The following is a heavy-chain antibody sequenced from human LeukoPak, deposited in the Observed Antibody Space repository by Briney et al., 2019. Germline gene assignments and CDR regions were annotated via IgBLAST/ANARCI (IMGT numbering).Heavy chain of an antibody. J-gene: IGHJ6*02. V-gene: IGHV3-23*01. CDR3: ARFSGSGSYYPPPGSYGMDV. D-gene: IGHD3-10*01. CDR2: ISAGGGST. CDR1: GFTFRRYA. Sequence: GGSLRLSCVGSGFTFRRYAMNWARQAPGEGLEWVSAISAGGGSTYDADFGKGRFTISRDNSKKTLFLQMNSLRAEDTAVYYCARFSGSGSYYPPPGSYGMDVWGQGTTVTVSS.